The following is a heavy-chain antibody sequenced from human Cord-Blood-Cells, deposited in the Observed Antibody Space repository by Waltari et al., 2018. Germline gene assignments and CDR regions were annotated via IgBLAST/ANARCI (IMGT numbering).Heavy chain of an antibody. J-gene: IGHJ3*02. CDR2: VDPEDGET. CDR3: ATIAYCGGDCYDAFDI. Sequence: EVQLVQSGAEVKKPGATVKLSCKVSGEPFTDYYMHWVEQAPGKGLEWMGLVDPEDGETIYAEKFQGRVTITADTSTDTAYMELSSLRSEDTAVYYCATIAYCGGDCYDAFDIWGQGTMVTVSS. D-gene: IGHD2-21*02. CDR1: GEPFTDYY. V-gene: IGHV1-69-2*01.